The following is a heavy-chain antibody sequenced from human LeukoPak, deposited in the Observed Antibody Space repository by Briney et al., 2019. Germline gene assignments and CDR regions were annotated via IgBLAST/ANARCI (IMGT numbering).Heavy chain of an antibody. V-gene: IGHV4-39*01. J-gene: IGHJ4*02. Sequence: SETLSLPCTVSGGSISSSSYYWGWIRQPPGKGLEWIGSIYYSGSTYYNPSLKSRVTISVDTSKNQFSLKLSSVTAADTAVYYCARLGPLWFGELLSGGIDYWGQGTLVTVSS. D-gene: IGHD3-10*01. CDR1: GGSISSSSYY. CDR2: IYYSGST. CDR3: ARLGPLWFGELLSGGIDY.